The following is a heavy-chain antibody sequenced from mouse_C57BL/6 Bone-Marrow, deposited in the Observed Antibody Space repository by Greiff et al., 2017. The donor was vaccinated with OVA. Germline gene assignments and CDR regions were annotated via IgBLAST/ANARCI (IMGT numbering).Heavy chain of an antibody. V-gene: IGHV10-1*01. CDR2: IRSKSNNYAT. J-gene: IGHJ2*01. CDR1: GFSFNTYA. CDR3: VRQKRVYYDYDGYFDY. D-gene: IGHD2-4*01. Sequence: EVKLQESGGGLVQPKGSLKLSCAASGFSFNTYAMNWVRQAPGKGLEWVARIRSKSNNYATYYADSVKDRFTISRDDSESMLYLQMNNLKTEDTAMYYCVRQKRVYYDYDGYFDYWGQGTTLTVSS.